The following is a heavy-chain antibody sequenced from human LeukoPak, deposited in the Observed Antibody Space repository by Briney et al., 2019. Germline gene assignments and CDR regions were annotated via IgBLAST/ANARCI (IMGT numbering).Heavy chain of an antibody. Sequence: GGSLRLSCVASGFTFSSYWMHWVRQDPRKGLEWVALISYDGNNKYYADSVKGRFTISRDNSKNTLYLQMNSLRADDTAMYYCAKVYSSGWYLTNYFDYWGQGTLVTVSS. CDR3: AKVYSSGWYLTNYFDY. V-gene: IGHV3-30*18. CDR1: GFTFSSYW. CDR2: ISYDGNNK. J-gene: IGHJ4*02. D-gene: IGHD6-19*01.